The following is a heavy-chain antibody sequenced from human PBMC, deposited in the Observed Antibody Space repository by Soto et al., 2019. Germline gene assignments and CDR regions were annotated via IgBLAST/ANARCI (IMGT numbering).Heavy chain of an antibody. D-gene: IGHD2-15*01. CDR1: GFTFSNYW. CDR2: INSDGSST. Sequence: GGSLRLSCEASGFTFSNYWMHWVRQGPGKGPVWVSRINSDGSSTTYADSVKGRFTISRDNGKNTLYLQMNSLRVEDTAVYYCARNRMENCSGGSCLNWFGPWGKGTLVTVSS. J-gene: IGHJ5*01. CDR3: ARNRMENCSGGSCLNWFGP. V-gene: IGHV3-74*01.